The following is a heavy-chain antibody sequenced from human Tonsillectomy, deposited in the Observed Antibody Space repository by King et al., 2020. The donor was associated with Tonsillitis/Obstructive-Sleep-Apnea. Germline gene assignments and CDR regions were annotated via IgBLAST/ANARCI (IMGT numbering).Heavy chain of an antibody. CDR3: AGSSRAQEDWFDP. V-gene: IGHV5-10-1*03. Sequence: VQLVESGAEVKKPGESLRISCTGSGYSFTSYWISWVRQMPGKGLEWMGRIDPSDSYTNYSPSFQGHVTISADKSISTAYLQWSSLKASDTAMYYCAGSSRAQEDWFDPWGQGTLVTVSS. CDR1: GYSFTSYW. CDR2: IDPSDSYT. J-gene: IGHJ5*02. D-gene: IGHD1-26*01.